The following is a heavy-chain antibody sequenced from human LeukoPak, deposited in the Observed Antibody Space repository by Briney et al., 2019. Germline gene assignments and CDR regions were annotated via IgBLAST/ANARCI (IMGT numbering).Heavy chain of an antibody. J-gene: IGHJ4*02. V-gene: IGHV3-48*03. CDR2: ISSSGSTI. Sequence: GGSLRLSCAASGFTFSSYEMNWVRQAPGKGLEWVSYISSSGSTIYYADSVKGRFTISRDNAKNSLYLQMNSLRAEDTAVYYCAITTGIYDSSGGWVYWGQGTLVTVSS. CDR3: AITTGIYDSSGGWVY. CDR1: GFTFSSYE. D-gene: IGHD3-22*01.